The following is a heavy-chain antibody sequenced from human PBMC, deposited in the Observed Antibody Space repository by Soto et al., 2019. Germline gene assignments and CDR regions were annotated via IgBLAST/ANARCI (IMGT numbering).Heavy chain of an antibody. CDR2: IIPILGIA. CDR3: ARLLYYDSSGYPGDY. D-gene: IGHD3-22*01. J-gene: IGHJ4*02. V-gene: IGHV1-69*02. CDR1: GGTFSSY. Sequence: QVQLVQSGAEVKKPGSSVKVSCKASGGTFSSYISWVRQAPGQGLEWMGRIIPILGIANYAQKFQGRVTITADKSTSTAYMELSSLRSEDTAVYYCARLLYYDSSGYPGDYWGQGTLVTVSS.